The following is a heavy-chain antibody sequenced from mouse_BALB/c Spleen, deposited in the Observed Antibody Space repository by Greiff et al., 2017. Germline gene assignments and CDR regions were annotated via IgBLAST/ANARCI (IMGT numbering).Heavy chain of an antibody. CDR3: ARSGNSWYFDV. CDR2: ISSGSSTI. D-gene: IGHD2-1*01. Sequence: EVKVVESGGGLVQPGGSRKLSCAASGFTFSSFGMHWVRQAPEKGLEWVAYISSGSSTIYYADTVKGRFTISRDNPKNTLFLQMTSLRSEDTAMYYCARSGNSWYFDVWGAGTTVTVSS. CDR1: GFTFSSFG. V-gene: IGHV5-17*02. J-gene: IGHJ1*01.